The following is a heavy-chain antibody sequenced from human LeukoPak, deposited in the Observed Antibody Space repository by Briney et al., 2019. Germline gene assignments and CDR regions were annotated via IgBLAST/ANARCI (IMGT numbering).Heavy chain of an antibody. J-gene: IGHJ4*02. CDR3: ASTVEYSSGWYGY. V-gene: IGHV4-34*01. D-gene: IGHD6-19*01. CDR1: GGSFSGYY. Sequence: PSETLSLTCAVYGGSFSGYYWSWIRQPPGKGLEWIGEINHSGSTNYNPSLKSRVTISVDTSKNQFSLKLSSVTAADTAVYYCASTVEYSSGWYGYWGQGTLVTVSS. CDR2: INHSGST.